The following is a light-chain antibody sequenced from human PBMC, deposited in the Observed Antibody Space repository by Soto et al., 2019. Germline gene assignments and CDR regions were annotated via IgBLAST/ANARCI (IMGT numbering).Light chain of an antibody. CDR2: DNT. CDR3: QSYDSSLSGSV. V-gene: IGLV1-40*01. Sequence: QAVLTQPPSVSGAPGQRGTISCTGSSSNIGAGYAVHWYQQFPGIAPKLLIYDNTNRPSGVPDRFSGSKSGTSASLAITGLQAEDEADYYCQSYDSSLSGSVFGGGTQLTVL. CDR1: SSNIGAGYA. J-gene: IGLJ2*01.